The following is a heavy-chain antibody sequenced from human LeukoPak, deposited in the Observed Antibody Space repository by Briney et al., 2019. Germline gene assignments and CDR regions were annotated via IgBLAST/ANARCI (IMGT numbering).Heavy chain of an antibody. V-gene: IGHV3-30*04. CDR1: GFTFISYA. D-gene: IGHD6-13*01. J-gene: IGHJ4*02. Sequence: GGSLRLSCAASGFTFISYAIHWVRQAPGKGLEWVAVISFPGTDTFYADSVKGRFTISRDNSKNTLYLQMSSLRGDDTAVYYCAKGEFAAAAGTFDYWGQGTLVTVSS. CDR2: ISFPGTDT. CDR3: AKGEFAAAAGTFDY.